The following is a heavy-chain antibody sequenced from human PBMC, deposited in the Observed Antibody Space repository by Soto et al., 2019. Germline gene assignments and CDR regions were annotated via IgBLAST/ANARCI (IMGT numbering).Heavy chain of an antibody. CDR2: IFYDGSRK. Sequence: QVQLVESGGGVVQPGRSLKLSCAASGFTFSHYGMHWVRQAPGRGLEWVAVIFYDGSRKEYAASLKGRFSISRDNSKNTLYLQMNSLRVEDTGMVYRVREESGNDGNWFYLWGQGTLVTVSA. V-gene: IGHV3-33*01. D-gene: IGHD5-12*01. J-gene: IGHJ5*02. CDR1: GFTFSHYG. CDR3: VREESGNDGNWFYL.